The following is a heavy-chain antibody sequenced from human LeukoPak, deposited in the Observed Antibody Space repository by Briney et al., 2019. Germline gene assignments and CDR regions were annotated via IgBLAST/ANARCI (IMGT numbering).Heavy chain of an antibody. CDR2: IYTSGST. V-gene: IGHV4-4*07. CDR3: ARGGYVWGSYRTYYFDY. D-gene: IGHD3-16*02. CDR1: GGSISSYY. Sequence: MASETLSLTCTVSGGSISSYYWSWIRQPAGKGLEWIGRIYTSGSTNYNPSLKSRVTMSVDTSKNQFSLKLSSVTAADTAVYYCARGGYVWGSYRTYYFDYWGQGTLVTVSS. J-gene: IGHJ4*02.